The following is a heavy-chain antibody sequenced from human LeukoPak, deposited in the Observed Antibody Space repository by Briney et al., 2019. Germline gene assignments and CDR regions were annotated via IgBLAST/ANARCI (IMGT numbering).Heavy chain of an antibody. CDR2: IKTDGRST. Sequence: PGGSLRLSCAASGFTVNDYWMYWVRQAPGKGLVWLSLIKTDGRSTTYADSVEGRFTISRDNAKNMLYLQMNSLRAEDTAVYYCAREERTRPDTAMGDYYYYGMDVWGQGTTVTVSS. CDR1: GFTVNDYW. J-gene: IGHJ6*02. D-gene: IGHD5-18*01. CDR3: AREERTRPDTAMGDYYYYGMDV. V-gene: IGHV3-74*01.